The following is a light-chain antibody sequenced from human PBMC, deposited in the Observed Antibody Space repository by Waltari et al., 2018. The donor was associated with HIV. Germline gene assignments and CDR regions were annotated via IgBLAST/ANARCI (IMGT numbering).Light chain of an antibody. J-gene: IGKJ4*01. Sequence: DIVMTHSPDSLAVSLGERAAINCKSSQSVLYSSDNKSYLAWYQQRPGQPPKLLIYWASTRESGVPDRFSGSGSGTDFTLTISSLQAEDVAVYYCQQSYSPPLTFGGGTKVEIK. CDR2: WAS. V-gene: IGKV4-1*01. CDR3: QQSYSPPLT. CDR1: QSVLYSSDNKSY.